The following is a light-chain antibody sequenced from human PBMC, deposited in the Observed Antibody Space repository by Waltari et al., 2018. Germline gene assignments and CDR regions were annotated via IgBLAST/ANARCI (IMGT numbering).Light chain of an antibody. J-gene: IGLJ1*01. V-gene: IGLV2-14*03. CDR2: DVN. CDR1: SSDVGGYKY. Sequence: QSALTQPASVSGSPGHSITISCTGTSSDVGGYKYVSWYQQHPDKAPKLMLYDVNNRPSGFSNRFSGSKSGNTASLTISSLQAEDEAYYYCSSYTSSTIPVFGTGTKVTVL. CDR3: SSYTSSTIPV.